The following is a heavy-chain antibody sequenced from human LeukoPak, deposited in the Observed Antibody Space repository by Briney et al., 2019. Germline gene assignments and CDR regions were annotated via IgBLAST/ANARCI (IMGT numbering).Heavy chain of an antibody. V-gene: IGHV4-39*01. CDR3: ARQTGSGLFILP. CDR2: IYHTGNT. Sequence: SETLSLTCTVSGASITSSGYYWGWIRQPPGKGLEWIGTIYHTGNTYYNASPKSQVSISIDTSKNQISLKLTSVTAADTAVYYCARQTGSGLFILPGGQGTLVTVSS. D-gene: IGHD3/OR15-3a*01. CDR1: GASITSSGYY. J-gene: IGHJ4*02.